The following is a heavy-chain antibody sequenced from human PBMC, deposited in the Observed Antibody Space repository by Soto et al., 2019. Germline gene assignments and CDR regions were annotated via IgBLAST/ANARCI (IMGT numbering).Heavy chain of an antibody. CDR2: IIPIYGPA. D-gene: IGHD3-22*01. Sequence: SVKVSCKAPRGIFSSSSFNWVRQAPGQGFAWMGGIIPIYGPAIYAKEFQGRATVTADESTSTIYLEMRSLRPEGTAVYYCAKEVHDSTGYPFESWGQGTLVTVSS. CDR3: AKEVHDSTGYPFES. J-gene: IGHJ4*02. V-gene: IGHV1-69*13. CDR1: RGIFSSSS.